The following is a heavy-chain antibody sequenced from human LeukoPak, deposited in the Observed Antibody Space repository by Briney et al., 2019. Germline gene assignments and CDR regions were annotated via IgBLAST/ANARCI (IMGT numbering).Heavy chain of an antibody. V-gene: IGHV4-59*08. CDR3: ARRASSSSWFYGMDV. CDR2: IHNCGST. Sequence: SETLSLTCTVSGGSISRYYWSWIRQPPGKGLEWIGWIGCIHNCGSTSYNPSLESRVTISVDTSKNQLFLQLTSVTAADTAVYYCARRASSSSWFYGMDVWGQGTTVTVSS. CDR1: GGSISRYY. D-gene: IGHD6-13*01. J-gene: IGHJ6*02.